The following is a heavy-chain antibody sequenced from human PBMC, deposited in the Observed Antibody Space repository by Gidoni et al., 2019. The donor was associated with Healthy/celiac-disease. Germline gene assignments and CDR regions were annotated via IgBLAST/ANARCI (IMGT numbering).Heavy chain of an antibody. D-gene: IGHD5-18*01. V-gene: IGHV3-33*01. CDR2: IWYGGSNK. CDR1: GLALRSSG. CDR3: ARDRVDTAMENYYYYGMDV. Sequence: QVQLAASGGGVVQPGTYRRLSCAASGLALRSSGMHWVHQVPGKGLDGVAVIWYGGSNKYYADSVKGRFTISRDNSKNTLYLQMNSLRAEDTAVYYCARDRVDTAMENYYYYGMDVWGQGTTVTVSS. J-gene: IGHJ6*02.